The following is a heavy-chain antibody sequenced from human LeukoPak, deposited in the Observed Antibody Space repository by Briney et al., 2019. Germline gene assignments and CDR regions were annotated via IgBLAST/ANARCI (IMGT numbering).Heavy chain of an antibody. CDR1: GFTFSSYA. J-gene: IGHJ5*02. CDR3: TRGYVTRGGSFDP. Sequence: GGSLRLSWAASGFTFSSYALSWVRQAPGKGLEWVSAISGSGDTTFYADSVKGRFTISRDNSKNTLYLQTSSLRAGDTAVYYCTRGYVTRGGSFDPWGQGTLVTVSS. CDR2: ISGSGDTT. V-gene: IGHV3-23*01. D-gene: IGHD2-2*01.